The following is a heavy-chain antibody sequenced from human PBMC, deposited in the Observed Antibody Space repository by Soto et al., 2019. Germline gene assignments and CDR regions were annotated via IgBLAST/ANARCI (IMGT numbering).Heavy chain of an antibody. D-gene: IGHD3-22*01. V-gene: IGHV1-69*01. J-gene: IGHJ4*02. CDR2: IIPIFGTA. CDR3: ASGPSHDSSPN. Sequence: QAPGQGLEWMGGIIPIFGTANYAQKFQGRVTITADESTSTAYMELSSLRPEDTVVYYCASGPSHDSSPNRGQAPLVTVSS.